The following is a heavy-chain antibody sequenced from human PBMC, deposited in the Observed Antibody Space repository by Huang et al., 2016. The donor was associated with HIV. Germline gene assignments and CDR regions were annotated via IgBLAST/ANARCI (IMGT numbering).Heavy chain of an antibody. Sequence: QVQLQQWGAGLLKPSETLSLTCAVYGGSFSGYYWSWIRQSPGKGLVWIGEINHSGSTNYNPSLKMRLTISVDTSKNQFSLKLSSGTAADTAVYYCARERMMSWLDDHDAFDIWGQGTMVTVSS. CDR3: ARERMMSWLDDHDAFDI. V-gene: IGHV4-34*01. CDR2: INHSGST. D-gene: IGHD1-1*01. CDR1: GGSFSGYY. J-gene: IGHJ3*02.